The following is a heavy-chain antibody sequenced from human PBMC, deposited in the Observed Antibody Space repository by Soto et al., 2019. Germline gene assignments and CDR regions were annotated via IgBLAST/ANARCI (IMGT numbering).Heavy chain of an antibody. D-gene: IGHD2-15*01. V-gene: IGHV1-2*04. Sequence: EASVKVSCKASGYTFTGYYMHWVRQAPGQGLEWMGWINPNSGGTNYAQKFQGWVTMTRDTSISTAYMELSRLRSDDTAVYYCARAPYCSGGSCRPILYSKGVDYYYGMDVRGQRTTVTVSS. CDR3: ARAPYCSGGSCRPILYSKGVDYYYGMDV. J-gene: IGHJ6*02. CDR1: GYTFTGYY. CDR2: INPNSGGT.